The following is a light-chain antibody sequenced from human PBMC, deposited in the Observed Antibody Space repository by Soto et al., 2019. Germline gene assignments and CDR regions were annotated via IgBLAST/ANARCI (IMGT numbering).Light chain of an antibody. CDR3: QQRSNWPPV. CDR2: DAS. J-gene: IGKJ1*01. V-gene: IGKV3-11*01. CDR1: QSVSSY. Sequence: EIVLTQSPATLSSSPGERATLSCRASQSVSSYLAWYQQKPGQAPRLLIYDASNRATGIPARFSGSGSGTDFTLTISSLEPEDFAVYYCQQRSNWPPVFGQGTKVEIK.